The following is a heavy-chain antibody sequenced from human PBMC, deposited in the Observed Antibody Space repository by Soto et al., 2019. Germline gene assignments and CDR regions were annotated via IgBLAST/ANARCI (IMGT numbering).Heavy chain of an antibody. CDR3: ARLGATPYYFDY. CDR2: IYYSGST. V-gene: IGHV4-39*01. Sequence: QLQLQESGPGLVKPSETLSLTCTVSGGSISSSSYYWGWIRQPPGKGLEWIGSIYYSGSTYYNPSLKGRATIPVDTSKHQFSLKLSSVAAADTAVYYCARLGATPYYFDYWGQGTLVTVSS. J-gene: IGHJ4*02. CDR1: GGSISSSSYY. D-gene: IGHD1-26*01.